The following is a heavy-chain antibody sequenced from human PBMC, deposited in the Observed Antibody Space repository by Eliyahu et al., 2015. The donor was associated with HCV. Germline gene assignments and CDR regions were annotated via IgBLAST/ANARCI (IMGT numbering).Heavy chain of an antibody. Sequence: EVQLVESGGGLVKPGGSLRLSCAASGFTFSSYSMNWVRQAPGKGLEWVSSISSSSSYIYYADSVKGRFTISRDNAKNSLYLQMNSLRAEDTAVYYCARIRSPDYYDSSGFDYWGQGTLVTVSS. CDR2: ISSSSSYI. V-gene: IGHV3-21*01. J-gene: IGHJ4*02. D-gene: IGHD3-22*01. CDR1: GFTFSSYS. CDR3: ARIRSPDYYDSSGFDY.